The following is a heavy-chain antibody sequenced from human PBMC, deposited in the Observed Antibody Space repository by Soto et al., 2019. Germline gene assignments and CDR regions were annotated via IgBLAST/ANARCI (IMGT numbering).Heavy chain of an antibody. Sequence: GGSLRLSCAASGFTFSNAWINWVRQAPGKGLEWVGRVKSKKDGGTTNFAAPVKGRFAISRNDSKKIVYLEIERLQTEDTVIFFCTTDSYITSIIVRFDYWGQGTLVTVSS. CDR1: GFTFSNAW. CDR3: TTDSYITSIIVRFDY. D-gene: IGHD3-22*01. J-gene: IGHJ4*02. CDR2: VKSKKDGGTT. V-gene: IGHV3-15*07.